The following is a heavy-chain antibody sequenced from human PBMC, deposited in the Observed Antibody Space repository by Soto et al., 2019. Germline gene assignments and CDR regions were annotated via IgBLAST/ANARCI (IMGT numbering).Heavy chain of an antibody. CDR1: GYSFTSYW. CDR2: IDPSDSYT. J-gene: IGHJ6*02. Sequence: PGESLKISCKGSGYSFTSYWISWVRQVPGKGLEWMGRIDPSDSYTNYSPSFQGHVTISADKSISTAYLQWSSLKASDTAMYYCARFPYYYGSGSNYGMDVWGQGTTVTVSS. CDR3: ARFPYYYGSGSNYGMDV. V-gene: IGHV5-10-1*01. D-gene: IGHD3-10*01.